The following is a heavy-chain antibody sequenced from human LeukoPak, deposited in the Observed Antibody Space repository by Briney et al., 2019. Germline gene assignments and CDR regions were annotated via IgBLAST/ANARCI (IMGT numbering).Heavy chain of an antibody. CDR1: GFTSTESW. V-gene: IGHV3-7*01. Sequence: PRGSLRLSRAPPGFTSTESWMSWVRQALGEGLEWVANIKEDRSEKYYVYSVKGRFTISRDDARKSLYLQMNSLRAEDTALYYCARDSRPRGGSCFDNWGQGTLVTVSS. J-gene: IGHJ4*02. CDR2: IKEDRSEK. CDR3: ARDSRPRGGSCFDN. D-gene: IGHD2-15*01.